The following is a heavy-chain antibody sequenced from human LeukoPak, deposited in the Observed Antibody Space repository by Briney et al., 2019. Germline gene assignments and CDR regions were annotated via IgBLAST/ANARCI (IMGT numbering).Heavy chain of an antibody. CDR3: ARGSGTFPLDY. D-gene: IGHD3-10*01. CDR2: IHYSGTT. CDR1: GASITSFY. J-gene: IGHJ4*02. Sequence: SETLSLTCTVSGASITSFYWSWIRQPPGKGLEWIGYIHYSGTTNYNPSLKSRVTISLDTSENQFSLKLTSVTAADTAVYYCARGSGTFPLDYWGQGTLVTVSS. V-gene: IGHV4-59*01.